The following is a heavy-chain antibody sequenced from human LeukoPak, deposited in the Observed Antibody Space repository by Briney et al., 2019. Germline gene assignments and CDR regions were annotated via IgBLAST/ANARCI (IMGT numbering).Heavy chain of an antibody. V-gene: IGHV4-30-2*01. D-gene: IGHD6-19*01. CDR3: ARLSSDYVDY. CDR2: IYQSGST. CDR1: GASISSRGNS. J-gene: IGHJ4*02. Sequence: SETLSLTCAVSGASISSRGNSWNWLRQRPEKGLEWIGYIYQSGSTYYNPSLKSRVTISVDTSKNQFSLNLSSVTAADSAVYYCARLSSDYVDYWGQGTLVTVSS.